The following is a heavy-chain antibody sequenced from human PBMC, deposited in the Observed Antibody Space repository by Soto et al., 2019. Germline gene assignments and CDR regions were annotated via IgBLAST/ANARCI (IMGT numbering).Heavy chain of an antibody. J-gene: IGHJ4*02. V-gene: IGHV4-34*01. CDR1: GGSFSGYY. CDR2: INHSGST. CDR3: ARGLGARPRTMVRRSGRIFDY. Sequence: QVQLQQWGAGLLKPSETLSLTCAVYGGSFSGYYWSWIRQPPGKGLEWIGEINHSGSTNYNPSLKSRVTISVDTSKHQFSLKLSSVTAADTAVYYCARGLGARPRTMVRRSGRIFDYWGQGTLFTVSS. D-gene: IGHD3-10*01.